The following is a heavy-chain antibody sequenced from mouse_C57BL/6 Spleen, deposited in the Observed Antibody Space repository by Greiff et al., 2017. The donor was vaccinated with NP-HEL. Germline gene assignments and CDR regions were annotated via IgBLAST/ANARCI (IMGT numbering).Heavy chain of an antibody. CDR3: TRGIRRDYYFDY. D-gene: IGHD2-12*01. J-gene: IGHJ2*01. CDR2: ISSGGDYI. CDR1: GFTFSSYA. Sequence: EVKLMESGEGLVKPGGSLKLSCAASGFTFSSYAMSWVRQTPEKRLEWVAYISSGGDYIYYADTVKGRFTISRDNARNTLYLQMSSLKSEDTAMYYCTRGIRRDYYFDYWGQGTTLTVSS. V-gene: IGHV5-9-1*02.